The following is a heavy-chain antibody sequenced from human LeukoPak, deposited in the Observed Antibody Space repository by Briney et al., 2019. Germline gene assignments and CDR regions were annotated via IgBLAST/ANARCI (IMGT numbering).Heavy chain of an antibody. CDR1: GYTFTSYG. D-gene: IGHD3-10*01. Sequence: ASVKVSCKASGYTFTSYGISWVRQAPGQGLEWMGWISAYNGNTNYAQKLQGRVTMTTDTSTSTAYMELRSLRSDDTPVYYCARESGDYYGSGSLYYYYGMDVWGQGTTVTVSS. V-gene: IGHV1-18*01. CDR3: ARESGDYYGSGSLYYYYGMDV. J-gene: IGHJ6*02. CDR2: ISAYNGNT.